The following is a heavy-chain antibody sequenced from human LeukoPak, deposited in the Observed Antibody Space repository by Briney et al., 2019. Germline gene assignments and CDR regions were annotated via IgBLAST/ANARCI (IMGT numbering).Heavy chain of an antibody. V-gene: IGHV3-21*01. Sequence: GGSLRLSCEASGFTFSSYNMNWVRQAPGKGLEWVSSITSSSFYIHYADSVKGRFTISRDNAKHSLYLQMNSLRAEDTAVYYCAKPIGSYSDYVSFDSWGQGTLVTVSS. CDR2: ITSSSFYI. CDR1: GFTFSSYN. J-gene: IGHJ4*02. CDR3: AKPIGSYSDYVSFDS. D-gene: IGHD4-11*01.